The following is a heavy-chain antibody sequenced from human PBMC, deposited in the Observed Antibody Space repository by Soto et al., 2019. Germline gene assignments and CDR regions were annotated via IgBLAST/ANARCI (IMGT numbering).Heavy chain of an antibody. CDR2: MNPNSGNT. J-gene: IGHJ5*02. CDR1: GYTFTSYD. Sequence: QVQLVQSGAEVKKPGASVKVSCKASGYTFTSYDINWVRQATGQGLEWMGWMNPNSGNTAYAQKFQGRVTMTRNTSISTAYMELSNLRSEDTAVYYCARERSAAGTGWFDPWGQGTLVTVSS. V-gene: IGHV1-8*01. CDR3: ARERSAAGTGWFDP. D-gene: IGHD6-13*01.